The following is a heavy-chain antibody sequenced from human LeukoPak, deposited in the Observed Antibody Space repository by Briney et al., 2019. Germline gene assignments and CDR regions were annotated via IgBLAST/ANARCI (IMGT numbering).Heavy chain of an antibody. CDR1: GFTFSSYS. V-gene: IGHV3-21*01. D-gene: IGHD3-10*02. J-gene: IGHJ6*04. Sequence: GGSLGLSCAASGFTFSSYSMNWVRQAPGKGREWVSCISSSSSYIYYADSVKGRFTISRDNAKNSLYLQMNSLRAEDTAVYYCAELGITMIGGVWGKGTTVTISS. CDR2: ISSSSSYI. CDR3: AELGITMIGGV.